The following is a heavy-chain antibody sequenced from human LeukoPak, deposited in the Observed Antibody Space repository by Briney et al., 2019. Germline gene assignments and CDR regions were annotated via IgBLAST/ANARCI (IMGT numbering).Heavy chain of an antibody. CDR1: GFTFSSHR. CDR2: VSTSSTNI. CDR3: ARVIAIHTVTPFDH. J-gene: IGHJ4*02. D-gene: IGHD4-11*01. Sequence: GGSLRLSCAASGFTFSSHRMHWVRQAPGQGLEWVAYVSTSSTNIQYADSVKGRFTISRDDAKNSLSLQMNSLRVEDTAVYYCARVIAIHTVTPFDHWGQGTLVTVSS. V-gene: IGHV3-48*04.